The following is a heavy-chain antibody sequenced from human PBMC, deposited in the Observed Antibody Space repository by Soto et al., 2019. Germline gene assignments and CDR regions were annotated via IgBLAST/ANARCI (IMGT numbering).Heavy chain of an antibody. J-gene: IGHJ6*03. Sequence: SETLSLTCTVSGDSINSDYWSWVRQPPGKGLEWIGYIYNSGSTNYNPSLKSRVTMSLDPSKNQFSLKLSSVTAADTAVYYCARYLRNGLYYMDVWGEGTTVTVSS. D-gene: IGHD3-3*01. V-gene: IGHV4-59*08. CDR1: GDSINSDY. CDR3: ARYLRNGLYYMDV. CDR2: IYNSGST.